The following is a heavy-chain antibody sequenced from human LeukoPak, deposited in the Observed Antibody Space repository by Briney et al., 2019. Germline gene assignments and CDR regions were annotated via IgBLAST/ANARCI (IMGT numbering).Heavy chain of an antibody. CDR2: TYYRSKWNK. CDR1: GDSVTSNSAA. CDR3: SSSYSQGIDY. J-gene: IGHJ4*02. V-gene: IGHV6-1*01. D-gene: IGHD2-15*01. Sequence: SQTLSLTCAIFGDSVTSNSAALNWIRQSPSRGLEWLGRTYYRSKWNKHYAVSMKSRITINPDTSKNQSSLQLNSVTPEDTAVYYCSSSYSQGIDYWGQGTLVTVSS.